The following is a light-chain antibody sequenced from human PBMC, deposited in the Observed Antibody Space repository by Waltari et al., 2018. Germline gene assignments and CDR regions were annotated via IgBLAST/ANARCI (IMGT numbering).Light chain of an antibody. CDR2: DVS. V-gene: IGLV2-14*03. J-gene: IGLJ3*02. CDR3: SSYTRSRTRV. Sequence: QSALTQPASVSGSPGQPTTIPSTGTSSDVGAYNYVSWYQQHPGKAPKRMIYDVSNRPAGVSNRFSGSKSGNTASLTISGLQAEDEADYYCSSYTRSRTRVFGGGTKLTVL. CDR1: SSDVGAYNY.